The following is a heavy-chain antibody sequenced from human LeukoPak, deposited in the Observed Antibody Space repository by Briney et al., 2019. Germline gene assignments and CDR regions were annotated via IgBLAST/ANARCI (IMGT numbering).Heavy chain of an antibody. Sequence: SSQTLSLTCTVSGGSISGYYWSWIRQPAGQGLEWIGRIYNSGSSDYNPSHKSRVTISVDTSKNQFSLKLSSVTAADTAVYYCARVFSGYSYGYFDYWGQGTLVTVSS. V-gene: IGHV4-4*07. J-gene: IGHJ4*02. D-gene: IGHD5-18*01. CDR3: ARVFSGYSYGYFDY. CDR2: IYNSGSS. CDR1: GGSISGYY.